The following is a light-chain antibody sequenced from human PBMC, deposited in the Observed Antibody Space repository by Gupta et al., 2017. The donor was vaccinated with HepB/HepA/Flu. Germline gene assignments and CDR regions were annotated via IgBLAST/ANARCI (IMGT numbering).Light chain of an antibody. CDR3: QQRSNWPLT. CDR2: DAS. J-gene: IGKJ4*01. V-gene: IGKV3-11*01. CDR1: QRISKY. Sequence: DIVLTQSPATLSLSPGERATLSCRASQRISKYLAWYQQKPGQAPRLLIYDASNRATGIPARFGGSGSGTDFTLSISSLEPEDFAVYYCQQRSNWPLTFGGGTKVEI.